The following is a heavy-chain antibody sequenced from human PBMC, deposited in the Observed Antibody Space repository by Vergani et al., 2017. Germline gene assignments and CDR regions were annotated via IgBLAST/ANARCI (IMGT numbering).Heavy chain of an antibody. Sequence: ESVGGVVQPGRSLRLSCAASGFTFSSYGMHWVRQAPGKGLEWVAVISYDGSNKYYADSVKGRFTISRENSKNTLYLQMNSLRAGDTAVYYCAKIGGKYSYGAATDYWGQGTLVTVSS. CDR1: GFTFSSYG. CDR3: AKIGGKYSYGAATDY. J-gene: IGHJ4*02. D-gene: IGHD5-18*01. CDR2: ISYDGSNK. V-gene: IGHV3-30*18.